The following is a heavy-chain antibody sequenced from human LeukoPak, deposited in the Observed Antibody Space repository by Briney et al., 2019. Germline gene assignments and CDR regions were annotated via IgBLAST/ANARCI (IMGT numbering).Heavy chain of an antibody. V-gene: IGHV3-30-3*01. J-gene: IGHJ4*02. CDR2: ISYDGSNK. D-gene: IGHD3-16*01. CDR1: GFTFSSYA. Sequence: GRSLRLSCAASGFTFSSYAMHWVRQAPGKGLEWVAVISYDGSNKYYADSVKGRFTISRDNSKNTLYLQMNSLRAEDTAVYYCARGRGGYYFDYWGQGTLVTVSS. CDR3: ARGRGGYYFDY.